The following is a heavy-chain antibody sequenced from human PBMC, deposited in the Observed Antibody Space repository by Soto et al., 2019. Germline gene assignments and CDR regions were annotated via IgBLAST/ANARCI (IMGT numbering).Heavy chain of an antibody. D-gene: IGHD2-21*02. CDR2: IYYSGST. V-gene: IGHV4-30-4*01. CDR1: GGSISSGDYY. J-gene: IGHJ5*02. CDR3: ASQFCSGGACFNWFDP. Sequence: SETLSLTCSVSGGSISSGDYYWNWIRQPPGKGLEWIGHIYYSGSTYYNSSLKSRVTISLDTSKNQFSLNLTSVTAADTAVYFCASQFCSGGACFNWFDPWGHGTLVTVSS.